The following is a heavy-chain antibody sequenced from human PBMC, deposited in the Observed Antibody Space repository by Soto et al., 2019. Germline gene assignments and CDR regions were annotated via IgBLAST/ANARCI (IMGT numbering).Heavy chain of an antibody. J-gene: IGHJ4*02. CDR3: ARDLDSSGFLDY. Sequence: QVQLVESGGGVVQPGRSLRLSCAASGFTFSSYAMHWVRQAPGKGLEWVAVISYDGSNKYYADSVKGRFTISRDNSKNMLYLQMNSLRAEDTAVYYCARDLDSSGFLDYWGQGTLVTVSS. D-gene: IGHD3-22*01. V-gene: IGHV3-30-3*01. CDR1: GFTFSSYA. CDR2: ISYDGSNK.